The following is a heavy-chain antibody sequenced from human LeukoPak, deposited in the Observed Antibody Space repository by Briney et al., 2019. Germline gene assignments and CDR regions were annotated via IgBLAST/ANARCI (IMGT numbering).Heavy chain of an antibody. CDR3: ARRLLTGGVTDFFVF. Sequence: PGGSVRLSCAASGFTFSSHSMSWVRQPPGEGLEWVAAISPSGDSTTYRDSVKGQFTISRDNSRNRLYLQMNTLTVEDTAIYYSARRLLTGGVTDFFVFWGRGALVTVSS. CDR1: GFTFSSHS. V-gene: IGHV3-23*01. D-gene: IGHD2-21*02. J-gene: IGHJ4*02. CDR2: ISPSGDST.